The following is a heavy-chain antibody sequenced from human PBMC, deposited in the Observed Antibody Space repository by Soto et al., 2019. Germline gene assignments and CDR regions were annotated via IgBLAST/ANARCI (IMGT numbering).Heavy chain of an antibody. CDR1: GFTFSSYW. CDR3: ARDPNIVTTMGSIYYYYGMDV. V-gene: IGHV3-7*01. CDR2: LKQDGSEK. J-gene: IGHJ6*02. D-gene: IGHD5-12*01. Sequence: PGGSLRLSCAASGFTFSSYWMSWVRQAPGKGLEWVANLKQDGSEKYYVDSVKGRFTISRDNAKNSLYLQMNSLRAEDTAVYYCARDPNIVTTMGSIYYYYGMDVWGQGTTVTVSS.